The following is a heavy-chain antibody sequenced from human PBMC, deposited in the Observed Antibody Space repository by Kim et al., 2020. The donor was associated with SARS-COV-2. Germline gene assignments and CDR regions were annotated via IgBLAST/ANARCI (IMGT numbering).Heavy chain of an antibody. V-gene: IGHV3-21*01. D-gene: IGHD5-12*01. Sequence: GGSLRLSCIASEFTFSAYNMNWVRQAPGRGMEWVSYISTSSRYIYYSGSVMSRFTISRDNATETLYLQMTNLRVDDTAVYYCAREGGYDHDSGTGWGPG. CDR1: EFTFSAYN. CDR2: ISTSSRYI. CDR3: AREGGYDHDSGTG. J-gene: IGHJ4*02.